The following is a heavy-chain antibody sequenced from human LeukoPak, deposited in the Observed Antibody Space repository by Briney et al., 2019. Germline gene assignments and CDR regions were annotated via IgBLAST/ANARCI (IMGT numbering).Heavy chain of an antibody. V-gene: IGHV4-59*01. CDR3: AGGSYLGYFDY. CDR1: GGSISTYY. Sequence: SETLSLTCTVSGGSISTYYWSWIRQPPGKGLEWIGYINYSGSTNYNPSLKSRVTISVDTSKNQFSLKLSSVTAADTAVYYCAGGSYLGYFDYWGQGTLVTVSS. J-gene: IGHJ4*02. D-gene: IGHD1-26*01. CDR2: INYSGST.